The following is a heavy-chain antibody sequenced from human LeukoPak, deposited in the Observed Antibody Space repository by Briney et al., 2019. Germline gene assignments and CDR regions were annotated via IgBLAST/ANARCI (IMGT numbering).Heavy chain of an antibody. CDR1: GGSISSRSYD. D-gene: IGHD4-11*01. V-gene: IGHV4-39*02. CDR3: PRPSVMMTTEDCYFDL. CDR2: IHYSGST. J-gene: IGHJ2*01. Sequence: TSSETLSLTCSVSGGSISSRSYDWGWIRQPPGKGLEWIGSIHYSGSTHYSPSLKSRVTISVDRYKNHFSLKLSSVSDAGADGYVCPRPSVMMTTEDCYFDLWGRGTLVTVSS.